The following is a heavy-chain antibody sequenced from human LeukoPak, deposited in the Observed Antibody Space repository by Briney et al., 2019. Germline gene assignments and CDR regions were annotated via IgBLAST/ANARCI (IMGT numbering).Heavy chain of an antibody. CDR3: AREGVGSSWYLNY. CDR1: GFNFRVAW. D-gene: IGHD6-13*01. V-gene: IGHV3-33*08. CDR2: IWYDGSNK. J-gene: IGHJ4*02. Sequence: PGGSLRLSCATSGFNFRVAWLTWVRQAPGKGLEWVALIWYDGSNKYYADSVKGRFTISRDNSKNTLYLQMNSLRAEDTAVYYCAREGVGSSWYLNYWGQGTLVTVSS.